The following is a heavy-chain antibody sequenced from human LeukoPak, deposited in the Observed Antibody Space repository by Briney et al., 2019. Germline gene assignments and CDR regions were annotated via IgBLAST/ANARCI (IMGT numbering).Heavy chain of an antibody. D-gene: IGHD2-2*01. CDR2: ISGSGGST. CDR3: AKDSGDIVVVPAAFDY. V-gene: IGHV3-23*01. CDR1: GFTFSSYA. Sequence: GGSLRLSCAASGFTFSSYAMSWVRQAPGKGLEWVSAISGSGGSTYYADSVKGRSTISRDNSKNTLYLQMNSLRAEDTAVYYCAKDSGDIVVVPAAFDYWGQGTLVTVSS. J-gene: IGHJ4*02.